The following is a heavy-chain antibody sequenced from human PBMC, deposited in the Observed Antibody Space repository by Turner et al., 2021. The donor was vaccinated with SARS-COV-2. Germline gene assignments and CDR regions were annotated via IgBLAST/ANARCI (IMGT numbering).Heavy chain of an antibody. J-gene: IGHJ4*02. CDR3: ARDGSGYYDSSGYFDY. D-gene: IGHD3-22*01. V-gene: IGHV3-33*01. Sequence: QVQLVESGGGVVQPGRSLRLSCAASGFTFSSYGMDWVRQAPGKGLEWVAVIWYDGSNKYYADSVKGRFTISRDNSKNTLYLQMNSLRAEDTAVYYCARDGSGYYDSSGYFDYWGQGTLGTVS. CDR1: GFTFSSYG. CDR2: IWYDGSNK.